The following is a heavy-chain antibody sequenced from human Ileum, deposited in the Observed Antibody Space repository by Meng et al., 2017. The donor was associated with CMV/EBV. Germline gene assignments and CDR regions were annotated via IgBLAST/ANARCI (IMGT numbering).Heavy chain of an antibody. Sequence: GESLKISCEGSGFPFNSHSMNWVRQAPGKGLEWISYISSSGKDEYYADSVKGRFTISRDNAKNSVSLQMNALKVEDTAVYYCMRDLLPIRLIPAAQGYWGQGTLVTVSS. D-gene: IGHD2-2*01. J-gene: IGHJ4*02. CDR2: ISSSGKDE. CDR3: MRDLLPIRLIPAAQGY. V-gene: IGHV3-21*05. CDR1: GFPFNSHS.